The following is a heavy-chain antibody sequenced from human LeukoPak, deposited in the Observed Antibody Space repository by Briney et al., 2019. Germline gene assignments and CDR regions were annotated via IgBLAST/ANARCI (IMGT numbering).Heavy chain of an antibody. D-gene: IGHD5-18*01. J-gene: IGHJ4*02. CDR1: GFIFSNYA. V-gene: IGHV3-74*01. CDR2: INEDGTSA. Sequence: GRSLRLSCAASGFIFSNYAMHWVRQAPGKGLVWVAHINEDGTSASHADSVKGRFTISRDNAKNTLYLQMNSLTVEDTAVYYCARVPTNSYGFGQWGQGSLVTVSS. CDR3: ARVPTNSYGFGQ.